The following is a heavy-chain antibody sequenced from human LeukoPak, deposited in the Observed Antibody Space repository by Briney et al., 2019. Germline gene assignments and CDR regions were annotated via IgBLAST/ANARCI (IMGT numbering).Heavy chain of an antibody. Sequence: KPSQTLSLTCTVSGGSISSGDYYWSWVRQPPGKGLEWIGYIYYSGSTYYNPSLKSRVTISVDTSKNQFSLKLSSVTAADTAVYYCARGRSYDFGDWFDPWGQGTLVTVSS. J-gene: IGHJ5*02. CDR1: GGSISSGDYY. V-gene: IGHV4-30-4*01. CDR3: ARGRSYDFGDWFDP. CDR2: IYYSGST. D-gene: IGHD3-3*01.